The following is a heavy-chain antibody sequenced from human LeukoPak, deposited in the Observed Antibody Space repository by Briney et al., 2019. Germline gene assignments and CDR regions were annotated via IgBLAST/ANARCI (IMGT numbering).Heavy chain of an antibody. D-gene: IGHD6-13*01. CDR1: GFTFSSYS. V-gene: IGHV3-21*01. CDR3: ARGSVAAAGRSFDY. CDR2: ISSSSSYI. Sequence: GRSLRLSCAASGFTFSSYSMNWVRQAPGKGLEWVSSISSSSSYIYYADSVKGRFTISRDNAKNSLYLQMNSLRAEDTAVYYCARGSVAAAGRSFDYWGQGTLVTVSS. J-gene: IGHJ4*02.